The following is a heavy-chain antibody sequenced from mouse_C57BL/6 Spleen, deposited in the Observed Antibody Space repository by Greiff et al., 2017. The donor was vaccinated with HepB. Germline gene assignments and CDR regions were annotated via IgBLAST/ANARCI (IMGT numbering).Heavy chain of an antibody. D-gene: IGHD2-2*01. CDR3: ARSMVTTYFDV. Sequence: VQLQQSGAELVKPGASVKLSCKASGYTFTSYWMHWVKQRPGRGREWIGRIDPNSGGTKYNEKFKSKATLTVDKPSSTAYMQLSSLTSEDSAVYYCARSMVTTYFDVWDTGTTVTVSS. CDR2: IDPNSGGT. CDR1: GYTFTSYW. J-gene: IGHJ1*03. V-gene: IGHV1-72*01.